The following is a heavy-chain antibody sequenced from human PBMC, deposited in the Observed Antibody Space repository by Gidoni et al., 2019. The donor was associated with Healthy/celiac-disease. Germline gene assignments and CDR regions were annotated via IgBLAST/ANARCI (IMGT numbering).Heavy chain of an antibody. CDR3: ARDSGYCSSTSCYSDYYYGMDV. CDR2: IKQDGSEK. Sequence: VESGGGLVQPGGSLRLSCAASGFTFSSYWMSWVRQAPGKGLEWVANIKQDGSEKYYVDSVKGRFTISRDNAKNSLYLQMNSLRAEDTAVYYCARDSGYCSSTSCYSDYYYGMDVWGQGTTVTVSS. J-gene: IGHJ6*02. D-gene: IGHD2-2*01. CDR1: GFTFSSYW. V-gene: IGHV3-7*01.